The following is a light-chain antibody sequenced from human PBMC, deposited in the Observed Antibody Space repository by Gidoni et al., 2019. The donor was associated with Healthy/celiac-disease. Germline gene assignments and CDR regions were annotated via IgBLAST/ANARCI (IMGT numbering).Light chain of an antibody. Sequence: QSALTQPPSASGSPGQSVTISCTGTSSDVGGYNYVSWYQQHPGKAPKLMIYEASKRPSGVPDRFSGSQSGNTASLTVSGLQAEDEADYYCSSYAGSNNLVFGGGTKLTVL. CDR2: EAS. CDR3: SSYAGSNNLV. V-gene: IGLV2-8*01. J-gene: IGLJ3*02. CDR1: SSDVGGYNY.